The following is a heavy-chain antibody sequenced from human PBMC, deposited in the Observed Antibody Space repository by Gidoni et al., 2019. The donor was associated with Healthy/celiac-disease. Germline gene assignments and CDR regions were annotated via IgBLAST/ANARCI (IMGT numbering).Heavy chain of an antibody. Sequence: QVQLQQWGAGLLKPSETLSLTCAVYGGSFSGYYWSWIRQPPGKGLEWIGEINHSGSTNYNPSLKSRVTISVDTSKNQFSLKLSSVTAADTAVYYCAREGRRFRSGLYWGQGTLVTVSS. V-gene: IGHV4-34*01. CDR1: GGSFSGYY. D-gene: IGHD6-19*01. J-gene: IGHJ4*02. CDR2: INHSGST. CDR3: AREGRRFRSGLY.